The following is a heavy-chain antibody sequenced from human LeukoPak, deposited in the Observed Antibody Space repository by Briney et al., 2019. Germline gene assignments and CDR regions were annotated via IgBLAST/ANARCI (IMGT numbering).Heavy chain of an antibody. CDR2: ISGYNGNT. CDR1: GYTFTSYG. Sequence: ASVKVSCKASGYTFTSYGISWVRQAPGKGLEWMGWISGYNGNTKNVQKFRGRVTMTTDTSTSTAYMELRSLRSDDTAVYFCARMAYDFLTGYFQPNWFDPWGQETLVTVSS. V-gene: IGHV1-18*01. CDR3: ARMAYDFLTGYFQPNWFDP. D-gene: IGHD3-9*01. J-gene: IGHJ5*02.